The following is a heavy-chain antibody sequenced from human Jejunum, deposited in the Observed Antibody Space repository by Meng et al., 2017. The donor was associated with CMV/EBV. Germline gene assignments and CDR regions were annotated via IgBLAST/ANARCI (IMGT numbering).Heavy chain of an antibody. CDR3: AKDVFSAGGENAFDI. Sequence: LTFCTYAITWCRRAPGRGLGWSSVIYGGDSSTYYADSVKGRFTISRDNFKNTLYLEMNRQRVEDTAVYYCAKDVFSAGGENAFDIWGQGTMVTVSS. J-gene: IGHJ3*02. D-gene: IGHD2-21*01. CDR1: LTFCTYA. V-gene: IGHV3-23*03. CDR2: IYGGDSST.